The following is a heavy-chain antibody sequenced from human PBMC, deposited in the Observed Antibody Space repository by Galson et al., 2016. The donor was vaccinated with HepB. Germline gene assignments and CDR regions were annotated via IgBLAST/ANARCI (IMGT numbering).Heavy chain of an antibody. Sequence: SLRLSCAASGLTFSKYCMNWVRQASGKGLEWIGRIRDIGNSYATAYAASVEGRFAISKDDSKNTAYLRMNSLKTEDTAVYYCARFRPLTSHYGNTEQLEHWGQGTMVTVSS. CDR1: GLTFSKYC. CDR3: ARFRPLTSHYGNTEQLEH. CDR2: IRDIGNSYAT. D-gene: IGHD1-1*01. V-gene: IGHV3-73*01. J-gene: IGHJ3*01.